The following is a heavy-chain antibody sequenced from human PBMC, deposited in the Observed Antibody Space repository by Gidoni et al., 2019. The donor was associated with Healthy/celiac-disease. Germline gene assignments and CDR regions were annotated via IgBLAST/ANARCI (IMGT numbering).Heavy chain of an antibody. J-gene: IGHJ5*02. Sequence: QVQLQESGPGLVQPSQTLSPPCTVSGVSISSGYYYWSWIRQPPGKGLEWIGYIYYSGSTYYNPSLKSRVTIAVDTSKNQFALKLSSVTAADTAVDYCARGRGRDGPGKKNWFDPWGQGTLVTVSS. CDR2: IYYSGST. V-gene: IGHV4-30-4*01. CDR3: ARGRGRDGPGKKNWFDP. CDR1: GVSISSGYYY.